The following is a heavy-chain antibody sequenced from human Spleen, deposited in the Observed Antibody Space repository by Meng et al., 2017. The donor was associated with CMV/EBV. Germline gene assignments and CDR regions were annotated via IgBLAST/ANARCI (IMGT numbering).Heavy chain of an antibody. CDR2: IIPIFGTA. Sequence: QVQLGQCGAEVGKPGSSVKVSCKASGGTFSSYAISWVRQAPGQGLEWMGGIIPIFGTANYAQKFQGRVTITADESTSTAYMELSSLRSEDTAVYYCARLDWVRGVIDYWGQGTLVTVSS. CDR1: GGTFSSYA. CDR3: ARLDWVRGVIDY. D-gene: IGHD3-10*01. V-gene: IGHV1-69*01. J-gene: IGHJ4*02.